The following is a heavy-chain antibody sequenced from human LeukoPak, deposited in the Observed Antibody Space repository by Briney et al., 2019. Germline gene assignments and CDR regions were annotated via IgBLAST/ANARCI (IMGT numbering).Heavy chain of an antibody. CDR1: GGSISSSSYY. D-gene: IGHD4-17*01. CDR3: ARTLMTTVTPWFDP. Sequence: PSETLSLTCTVSGGSISSSSYYWGWIRQPPGKGLEWIGSIYYSGSTYYNPSLKSRVTISVDTSKNQFSLKLSSVTAADTAVYYCARTLMTTVTPWFDPWGQGTLVTVSS. V-gene: IGHV4-39*07. CDR2: IYYSGST. J-gene: IGHJ5*02.